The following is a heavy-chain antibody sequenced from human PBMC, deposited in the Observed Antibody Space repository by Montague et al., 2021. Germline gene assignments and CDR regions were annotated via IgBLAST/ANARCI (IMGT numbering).Heavy chain of an antibody. CDR1: GFSLNTRAVG. V-gene: IGHV2-5*01. J-gene: IGHJ4*02. Sequence: PALVKPTQTLTLTCNFSGFSLNTRAVGVGWIRQPPGKALEWLALIYWNDDKRYSPSLKSWLTITKDTSKNQVVLIMTNADPVDTATYYCARHNSGWYSDFDYWSQGTLVTVSP. D-gene: IGHD6-19*01. CDR2: IYWNDDK. CDR3: ARHNSGWYSDFDY.